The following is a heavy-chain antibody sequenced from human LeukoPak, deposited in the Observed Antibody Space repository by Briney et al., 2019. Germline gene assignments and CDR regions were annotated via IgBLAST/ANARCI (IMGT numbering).Heavy chain of an antibody. V-gene: IGHV3-30*18. J-gene: IGHJ3*02. Sequence: GGSLRLSCAASGFTFSSYGMHWVRQAPGKGLEWVAVTSHDGSDKYYADSVKGRFTISRDNSKNTLYLQMSSLRAEDTAVYYCAKEETYNAFDIWGQGTMVTVSS. D-gene: IGHD2-2*02. CDR2: TSHDGSDK. CDR1: GFTFSSYG. CDR3: AKEETYNAFDI.